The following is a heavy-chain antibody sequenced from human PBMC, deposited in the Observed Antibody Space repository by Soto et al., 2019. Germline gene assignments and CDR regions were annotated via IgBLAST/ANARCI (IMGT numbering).Heavy chain of an antibody. Sequence: PVGSLRLSCAASGFTFSSYAMHWVRQAPGKGLEWVANIKQDGSEKSYVDSVKGRFTISRDNAKNSLYLQMNSLRAEDTAVYYCARIELRLLEWLLQEFDYWGQGTLVTVSS. CDR1: GFTFSSYA. CDR2: IKQDGSEK. V-gene: IGHV3-7*01. D-gene: IGHD3-3*01. CDR3: ARIELRLLEWLLQEFDY. J-gene: IGHJ4*02.